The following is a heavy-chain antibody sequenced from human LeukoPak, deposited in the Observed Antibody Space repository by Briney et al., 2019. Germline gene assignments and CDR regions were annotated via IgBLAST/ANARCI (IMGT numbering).Heavy chain of an antibody. J-gene: IGHJ4*02. CDR3: ARHEDIVVVPAAIPAGYFDY. V-gene: IGHV4-4*02. CDR2: IYHSGST. CDR1: GGSISSSNW. D-gene: IGHD2-2*02. Sequence: SETLSLTCAVSGGSISSSNWWRWVRQPPGKGLEWIGEIYHSGSTNYNPSLKSRVTISVDKSKNQFTLKLSSVTAADTAVYYCARHEDIVVVPAAIPAGYFDYWGQGTLVTVSS.